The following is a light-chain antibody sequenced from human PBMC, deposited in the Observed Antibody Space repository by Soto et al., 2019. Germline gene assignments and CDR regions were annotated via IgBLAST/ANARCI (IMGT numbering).Light chain of an antibody. Sequence: EIVMTQSPATLSVSPGERATLSCRASQSVSSNLAWYQQKPAQAPRLLIYGASTRATGIPARFSGSGSGTEFTLTISSLQSEDFAVYYCQQYNNWPDTFGQGTKLEIK. CDR3: QQYNNWPDT. V-gene: IGKV3-15*01. CDR2: GAS. J-gene: IGKJ2*01. CDR1: QSVSSN.